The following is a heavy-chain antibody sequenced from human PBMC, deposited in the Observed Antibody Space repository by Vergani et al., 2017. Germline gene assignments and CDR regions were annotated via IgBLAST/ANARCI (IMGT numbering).Heavy chain of an antibody. CDR2: IYTSGST. J-gene: IGHJ4*02. Sequence: QLQLQKSGPGLLKPSQTLSLTCTVSGGSISSGSYYWSWIRQPAGKGLEWIGRIYTSGSTNYNPSLKSRVTISVDTSKNQFSLKLSSVTAADTAVYYCARDHKVRGPFDYWGQGTLVTVSS. CDR3: ARDHKVRGPFDY. D-gene: IGHD3-10*01. V-gene: IGHV4-61*02. CDR1: GGSISSGSYY.